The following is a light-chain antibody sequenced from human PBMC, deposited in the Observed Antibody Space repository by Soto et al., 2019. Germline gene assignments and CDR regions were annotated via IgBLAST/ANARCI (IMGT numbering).Light chain of an antibody. CDR2: DAS. J-gene: IGKJ1*01. CDR1: QSISSW. V-gene: IGKV1-5*01. CDR3: QKYNSAPRT. Sequence: DIQMTQSPSTLSASVGDIVTITCRASQSISSWLAWYQQKPGKAPKLLIYDASSLESGVPSRFSGSGSGTDFTLTISSLQPEDVATYYCQKYNSAPRTFGQGTKVDIK.